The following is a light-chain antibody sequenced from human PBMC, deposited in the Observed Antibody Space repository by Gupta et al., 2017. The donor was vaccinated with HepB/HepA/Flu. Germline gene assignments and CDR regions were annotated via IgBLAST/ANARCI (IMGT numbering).Light chain of an antibody. CDR3: QQYNSFPFT. CDR2: TAS. J-gene: IGKJ3*01. CDR1: QDIRNY. V-gene: IGKV1-27*01. Sequence: DIQLTQSPSSLSASVGDRVIITCRASQDIRNYLAWYQQKPGKVPNLLIYTASNLQSGVPSRFSGSESGTHFTLTISSLQPEDVATYYCQQYNSFPFTFGHGTKVDI.